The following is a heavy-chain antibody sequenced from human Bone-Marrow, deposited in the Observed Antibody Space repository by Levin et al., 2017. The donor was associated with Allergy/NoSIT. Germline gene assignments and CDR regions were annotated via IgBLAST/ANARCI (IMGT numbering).Heavy chain of an antibody. CDR1: GFTFSSYA. CDR2: ISGSGGST. D-gene: IGHD3-10*01. Sequence: PGGSLRLSCAASGFTFSSYAMSWVRQAPGKGLEWVSAISGSGGSTYYADSVKGRFTISRDNSKNTLYLQMNSLRAEDTAVYYCAKFPGDYGSGSPQYIYFDYWGQGTLVTVSS. J-gene: IGHJ4*02. CDR3: AKFPGDYGSGSPQYIYFDY. V-gene: IGHV3-23*01.